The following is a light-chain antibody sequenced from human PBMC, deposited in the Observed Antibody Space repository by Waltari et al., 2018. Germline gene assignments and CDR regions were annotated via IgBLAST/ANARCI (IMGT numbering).Light chain of an antibody. CDR2: KDS. Sequence: SYELTQPPSVSVSPGQTATITCSGGSLPKQFAYWYQQKPGQAPGLVIYKDSERPSGIPERFSGSVSGTTVTLTISGVQAEDEADYYCQSTDSRNTYVVFGGGTKLTVL. J-gene: IGLJ3*02. CDR3: QSTDSRNTYVV. CDR1: SLPKQF. V-gene: IGLV3-25*03.